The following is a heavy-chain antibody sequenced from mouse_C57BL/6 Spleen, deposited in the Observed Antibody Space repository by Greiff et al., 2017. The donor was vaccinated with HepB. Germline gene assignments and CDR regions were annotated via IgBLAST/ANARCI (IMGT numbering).Heavy chain of an antibody. Sequence: DVQLQESGPGMVKPSQSLSLTCTVTGYSITSGYDWHWIRHFPGNKLEWMGYISYSGSTNYNPSLKSRISITHDTSKNHFYLKMNSVTTEDTATYYCARVGLRGYQAWFAYWGQGTLFTVSA. CDR3: ARVGLRGYQAWFAY. CDR1: GYSITSGYD. D-gene: IGHD3-1*01. V-gene: IGHV3-1*01. J-gene: IGHJ3*01. CDR2: ISYSGST.